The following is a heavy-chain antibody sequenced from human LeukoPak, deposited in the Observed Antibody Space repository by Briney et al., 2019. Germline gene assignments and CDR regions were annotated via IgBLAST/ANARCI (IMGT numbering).Heavy chain of an antibody. V-gene: IGHV1-69*13. CDR1: GGTFSSYA. D-gene: IGHD2-15*01. J-gene: IGHJ4*02. CDR3: ARVVGGGSCGRTFDY. Sequence: SVKVSCKASGGTFSSYASSWVRQAPGQGLEWMGGIIPIFGTANYAQKFQGRVTITADESTSTAYMELSSLRSEDTAVYYCARVVGGGSCGRTFDYWGQGTLVTVSS. CDR2: IIPIFGTA.